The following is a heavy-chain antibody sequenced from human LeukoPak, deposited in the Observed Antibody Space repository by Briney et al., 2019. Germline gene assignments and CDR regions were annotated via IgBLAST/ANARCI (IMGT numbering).Heavy chain of an antibody. CDR2: INHSGSP. Sequence: SETLSLACAVYGGSFSDYYWTWIRQPPGKGLEWIGEINHSGSPNNNPSLKSRVSISFDTSKNQFSLKLTSVTAADTAVYYCGSRRTAMFGVIKGPIDYWGQGTLVTVSS. J-gene: IGHJ4*02. V-gene: IGHV4-34*01. D-gene: IGHD3-3*01. CDR3: GSRRTAMFGVIKGPIDY. CDR1: GGSFSDYY.